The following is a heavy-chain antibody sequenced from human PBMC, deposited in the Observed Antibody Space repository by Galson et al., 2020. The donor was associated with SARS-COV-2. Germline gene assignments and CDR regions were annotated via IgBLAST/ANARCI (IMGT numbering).Heavy chain of an antibody. Sequence: SGPTLVKPTQTLTLTCTFSGFSLNTRGMCVSWIRQTHGKALEWLALTDWGEATYYSTSLKTRLTISEDTSKNQVVLTVTSMEPGDTATYYWARTTSLNGYRGPSYHCDDGGQGILVTVSS. D-gene: IGHD3-16*02. CDR2: TDWGEAT. J-gene: IGHJ4*01. V-gene: IGHV2-70*01. CDR3: ARTTSLNGYRGPSYHCDD. CDR1: GFSLNTRGMC.